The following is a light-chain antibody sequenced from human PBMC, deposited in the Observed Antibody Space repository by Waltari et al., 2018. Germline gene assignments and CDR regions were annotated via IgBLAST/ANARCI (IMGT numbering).Light chain of an antibody. Sequence: IQMTQSPSSLSASVGDRVTISCRASQSISSRLNWFQQKPGKAPTVLIYDASTLQSGVPSRFSGSGSGTDFTLTINSLQPEDFAVYYCQQTYSTPPVTFGPGTRL. CDR2: DAS. V-gene: IGKV1-39*01. CDR1: QSISSR. CDR3: QQTYSTPPVT. J-gene: IGKJ5*01.